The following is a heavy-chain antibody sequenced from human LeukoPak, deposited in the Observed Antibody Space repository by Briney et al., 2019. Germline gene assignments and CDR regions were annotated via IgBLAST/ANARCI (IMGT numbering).Heavy chain of an antibody. CDR1: GYTLTELS. V-gene: IGHV1-24*01. CDR2: FDPEDGET. Sequence: ASVKVSCKVSGYTLTELSMHWVRQAPGKGLEWMGGFDPEDGETIYAQKFQGRVTITADESTSTSYMELRSLRSEDTAMYYCARDGVVPCRGGSCFGAGLAFDIWGQGTMVSVS. CDR3: ARDGVVPCRGGSCFGAGLAFDI. D-gene: IGHD2-15*01. J-gene: IGHJ3*02.